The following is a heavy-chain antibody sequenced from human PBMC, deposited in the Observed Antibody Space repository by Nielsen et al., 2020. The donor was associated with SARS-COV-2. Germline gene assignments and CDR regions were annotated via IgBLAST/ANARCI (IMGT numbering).Heavy chain of an antibody. CDR3: AREGTEPTVPLWGRYYYYYGMDV. J-gene: IGHJ6*02. CDR2: MNPNSGNT. Sequence: ASVKVSCKASGYTFTSYDINWVRQATGQGLEWMGWMNPNSGNTGYAQKFQGRVTMTRNTSISTAYMELSSLRSEDKAVYYCAREGTEPTVPLWGRYYYYYGMDVWGQGTTVTVSS. V-gene: IGHV1-8*01. CDR1: GYTFTSYD. D-gene: IGHD4-17*01.